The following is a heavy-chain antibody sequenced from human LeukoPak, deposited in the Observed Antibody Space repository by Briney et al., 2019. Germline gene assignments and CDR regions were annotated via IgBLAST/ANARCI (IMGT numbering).Heavy chain of an antibody. CDR2: IYYSGST. CDR1: GGSISSGGYY. Sequence: SETLSLTCTVSGGSISSGGYYWSRIRQHPGKGLEWIGYIYYSGSTYYNPSLKSRVTISVDTSKNQFSLKLSSVTAADTAVYYCARVQNYYDSSGYSPTHDYWGQGTLVTVSS. V-gene: IGHV4-31*03. J-gene: IGHJ4*02. D-gene: IGHD3-22*01. CDR3: ARVQNYYDSSGYSPTHDY.